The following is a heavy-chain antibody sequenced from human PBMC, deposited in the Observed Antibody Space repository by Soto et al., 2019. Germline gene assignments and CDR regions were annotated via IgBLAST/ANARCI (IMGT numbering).Heavy chain of an antibody. Sequence: QIQLVQSGAEVKKPGASVKASYKASGYNFLNFGVSWVRQAPGQGLEWMGWVSPKSGNTDYARKVQGRVTMTTDTSTTTAYMELRGLRSDDTAVYYCARGRTVSSIGPLLVWGQGTLVSVSS. CDR2: VSPKSGNT. D-gene: IGHD1-1*01. V-gene: IGHV1-18*01. CDR3: ARGRTVSSIGPLLV. J-gene: IGHJ1*01. CDR1: GYNFLNFG.